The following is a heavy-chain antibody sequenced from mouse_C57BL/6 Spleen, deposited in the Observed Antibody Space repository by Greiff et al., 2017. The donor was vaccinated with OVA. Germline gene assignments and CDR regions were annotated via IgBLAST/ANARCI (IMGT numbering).Heavy chain of an antibody. CDR1: GYAFSSSW. CDR2: IYPGDGDT. J-gene: IGHJ3*01. Sequence: VQRVESGPELVKPGASVKISCQASGYAFSSSWMNWVKQRPGKGLEWIGRIYPGDGDTNYNGKFKGKATLTADKSSSTAYMQLSSLTSEDSAVYFCARDLTGFAYWGQGTLVTVSA. CDR3: ARDLTGFAY. V-gene: IGHV1-82*01. D-gene: IGHD4-1*01.